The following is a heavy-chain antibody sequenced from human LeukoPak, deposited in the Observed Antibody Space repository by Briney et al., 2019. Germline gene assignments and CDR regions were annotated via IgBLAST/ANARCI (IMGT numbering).Heavy chain of an antibody. Sequence: GGSLRLSCAASGFIFSSYEMHWVRQAPGKGLEWVSHITSSGTTIYYADSVKGRFTISRDNAKNSLYLQMNSLRAEDTAVYYCARDMGVIFSVFDCWGQGTLVTVSS. V-gene: IGHV3-48*03. J-gene: IGHJ4*02. CDR3: ARDMGVIFSVFDC. CDR1: GFIFSSYE. CDR2: ITSSGTTI. D-gene: IGHD3-10*01.